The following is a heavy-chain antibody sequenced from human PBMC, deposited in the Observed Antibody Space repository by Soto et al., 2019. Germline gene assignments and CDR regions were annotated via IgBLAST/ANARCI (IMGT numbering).Heavy chain of an antibody. Sequence: QVQLQESGPGLVKPSGTLSLTCAVSSGSISSSTWWSWVRQPPGKGLECIGELYHSGSINYNPSLACLVTISVDKSKNQFSLKLSSVTAADTAVYYCARRSPRGDTFDYWGQGTLVTVSS. V-gene: IGHV4-4*02. D-gene: IGHD2-21*01. J-gene: IGHJ4*02. CDR2: LYHSGSI. CDR1: SGSISSSTW. CDR3: ARRSPRGDTFDY.